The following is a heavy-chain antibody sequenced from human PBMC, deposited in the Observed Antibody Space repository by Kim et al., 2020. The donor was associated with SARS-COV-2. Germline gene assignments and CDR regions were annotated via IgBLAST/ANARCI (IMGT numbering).Heavy chain of an antibody. V-gene: IGHV3-33*01. J-gene: IGHJ4*01. Sequence: GGSLRLSCAASGFTFSSYGMHWVRQAPGKGLEWVAVIWYDGSNKYYADSVKGRFTISRDNSKNTLYLQMNSLRAEDTAVYYCARDSGGYSYGPFDYWGQEPWSPSPQ. CDR1: GFTFSSYG. CDR3: ARDSGGYSYGPFDY. D-gene: IGHD5-18*01. CDR2: IWYDGSNK.